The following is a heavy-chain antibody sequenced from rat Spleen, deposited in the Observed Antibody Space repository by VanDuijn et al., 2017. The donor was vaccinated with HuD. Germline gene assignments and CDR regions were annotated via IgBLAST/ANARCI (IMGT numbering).Heavy chain of an antibody. J-gene: IGHJ2*01. D-gene: IGHD1-1*01. CDR3: ATTPLYYSADPYYFDY. CDR2: IGYDDSST. Sequence: EVQLVESGGCLVQPGRSLKLSCAASGFTFDNYGMAWVRQAPTKGLEWVATIGYDDSSTYYRDSVKGRFTISRDNAKSTLYLQVDSLRSEDTTTYYCATTPLYYSADPYYFDYWGQGVMVTVSS. CDR1: GFTFDNYG. V-gene: IGHV5-29*01.